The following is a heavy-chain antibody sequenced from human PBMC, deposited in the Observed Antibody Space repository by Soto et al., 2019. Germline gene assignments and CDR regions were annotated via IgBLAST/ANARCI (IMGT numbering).Heavy chain of an antibody. CDR1: GFTFDDYA. CDR2: ISWNSGSI. V-gene: IGHV3-9*01. Sequence: EVQLVESGGGLVQPGRSLRLSCAASGFTFDDYAMHWVRQAPGKGLGWVSGISWNSGSIGYADSVKGRFTISRDNAKNSLYLQMNSLRAEDTALYYCAKSRGVVPAATFDYWGQGTLVTVSS. CDR3: AKSRGVVPAATFDY. J-gene: IGHJ4*02. D-gene: IGHD2-2*01.